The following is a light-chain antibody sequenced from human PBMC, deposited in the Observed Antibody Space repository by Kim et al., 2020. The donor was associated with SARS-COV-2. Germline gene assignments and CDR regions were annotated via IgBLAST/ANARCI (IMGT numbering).Light chain of an antibody. Sequence: ETALTQFPATLSLSAGEIATLSCRASRSVSTYLAWYQQKPGQAPRLLIYDTSNRATGVPARFSGSGSGTDFTLTISSLEPEDFAVYYCQQRSNRPLTFGGGTRVEI. CDR2: DTS. V-gene: IGKV3-11*01. CDR3: QQRSNRPLT. CDR1: RSVSTY. J-gene: IGKJ4*01.